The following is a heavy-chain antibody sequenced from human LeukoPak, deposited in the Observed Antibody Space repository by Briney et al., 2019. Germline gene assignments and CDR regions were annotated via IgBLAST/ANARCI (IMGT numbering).Heavy chain of an antibody. J-gene: IGHJ4*02. CDR3: AKVRYYYDSSGYSRGGYFDY. CDR2: IIPIFGTA. D-gene: IGHD3-22*01. V-gene: IGHV1-69*13. Sequence: SVKVSCKASGGTFISYAISWVRQAPGQGLEWMGGIIPIFGTANYAQKFQGRVTITADESTSTAYMELSSLRSEDTAVYYCAKVRYYYDSSGYSRGGYFDYWGQGTLVTVSS. CDR1: GGTFISYA.